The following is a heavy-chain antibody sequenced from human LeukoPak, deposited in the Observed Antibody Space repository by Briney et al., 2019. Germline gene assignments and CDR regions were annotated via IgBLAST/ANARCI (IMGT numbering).Heavy chain of an antibody. CDR1: GFTFSSYE. V-gene: IGHV3-48*03. Sequence: PGGSLRLSCAASGFTFSSYEMNWVRQAPGKGLEWVSYISSSGSTVYYADSVKGRFTISRDNSKNILNLQMNSLRADDTAVYYCAKDRCSNGVGCYYYYMDVWGKGTTVTIYS. CDR3: AKDRCSNGVGCYYYYMDV. J-gene: IGHJ6*03. CDR2: ISSSGSTV. D-gene: IGHD2-8*01.